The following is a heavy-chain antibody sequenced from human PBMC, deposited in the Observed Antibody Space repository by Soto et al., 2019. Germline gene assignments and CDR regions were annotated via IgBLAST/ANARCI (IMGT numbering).Heavy chain of an antibody. D-gene: IGHD6-13*01. CDR3: ASVGDSSSLGYAFDI. V-gene: IGHV4-34*01. CDR2: INHSGST. Sequence: SETLSLTCAVYGGSFSGYYWSWIRQPPGKGLEWIGEINHSGSTNYNPSLKSRVTISVDTSKNQFSLKLSSVTAADTAVYYCASVGDSSSLGYAFDIWGQGTMVTVSS. CDR1: GGSFSGYY. J-gene: IGHJ3*02.